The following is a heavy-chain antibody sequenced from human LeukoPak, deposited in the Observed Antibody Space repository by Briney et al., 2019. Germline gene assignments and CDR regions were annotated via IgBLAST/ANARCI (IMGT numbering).Heavy chain of an antibody. CDR2: FDPEDGET. J-gene: IGHJ4*02. Sequence: ASAKVSCKVSGYTLTELSMHWVRQAPGKRLEWMGGFDPEDGETIYAQKFQGRVTMTEDTSTDTAYMELSSLRSEDTAVYYCATDWVGATGSFRFGFDYWGQGTLVTVSS. CDR1: GYTLTELS. D-gene: IGHD1-26*01. V-gene: IGHV1-24*01. CDR3: ATDWVGATGSFRFGFDY.